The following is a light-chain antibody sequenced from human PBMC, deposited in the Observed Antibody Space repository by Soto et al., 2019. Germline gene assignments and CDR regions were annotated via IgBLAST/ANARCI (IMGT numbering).Light chain of an antibody. CDR1: TSNIGADYG. CDR3: QSYYNTRDARYV. V-gene: IGLV1-40*01. Sequence: QSVLTQPPSVSGAPGQRVTISCSGSTSNIGADYGAHWYQHRPGTPPSLLFFGNDWPPSGVDVHDRFSASKSGTSASLDIAGLLAEDEGDYYCQSYYNTRDARYVFGTGTKLTVL. J-gene: IGLJ1*01. CDR2: GND.